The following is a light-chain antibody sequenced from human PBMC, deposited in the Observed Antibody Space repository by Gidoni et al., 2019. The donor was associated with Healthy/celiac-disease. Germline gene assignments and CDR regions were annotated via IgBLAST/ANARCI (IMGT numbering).Light chain of an antibody. J-gene: IGKJ3*01. CDR2: AAS. V-gene: IGKV1-39*01. CDR3: QQSYSTPLT. CDR1: QSISSS. Sequence: DIQMTQSPSSLSASVGDRVTITCRASQSISSSLNWYQHKPGKAPKLLIYAASSLQTGVPSRFSGSGSGTDFTLTISSLQPEDFATYYCQQSYSTPLTFGPXTKVDVK.